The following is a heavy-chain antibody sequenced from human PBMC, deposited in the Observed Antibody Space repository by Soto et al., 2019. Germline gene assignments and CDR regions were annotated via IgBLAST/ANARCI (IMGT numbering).Heavy chain of an antibody. Sequence: GGSLRLSCAASGFTFSSYSMNWVRQAPGKGLEWVSSISSSSSYIYYADSVKGRFTISRDNAKNSLYLQMNSLRAEDTAVYYCAREISGAYDFSSVHAFDIWGQGTMVTVSS. V-gene: IGHV3-21*01. CDR1: GFTFSSYS. CDR2: ISSSSSYI. CDR3: AREISGAYDFSSVHAFDI. J-gene: IGHJ3*02. D-gene: IGHD3-3*01.